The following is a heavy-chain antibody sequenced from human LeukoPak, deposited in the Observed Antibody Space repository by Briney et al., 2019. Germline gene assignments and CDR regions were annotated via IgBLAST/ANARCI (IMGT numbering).Heavy chain of an antibody. CDR1: GFTFSSYS. D-gene: IGHD3-10*01. J-gene: IGHJ4*02. V-gene: IGHV3-21*01. CDR2: ISSSSSYI. Sequence: GGSLRLSCAASGFTFSSYSMNWVRQAPGKGLEWVSSISSSSSYIYYADSVKGRFTISRDNAKNSLYLQMNSLRAEDTAVYYCARHYSGSGSYHTYFDFWGQGTLVTVSS. CDR3: ARHYSGSGSYHTYFDF.